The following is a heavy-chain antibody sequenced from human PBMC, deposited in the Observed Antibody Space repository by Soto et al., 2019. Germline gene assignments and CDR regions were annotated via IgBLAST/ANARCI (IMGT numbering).Heavy chain of an antibody. D-gene: IGHD2-21*02. CDR1: GFTFSSYW. J-gene: IGHJ4*02. CDR3: ARGLYLAYCGGDCYPDY. V-gene: IGHV3-74*01. Sequence: PGGSLRLSCAASGFTFSSYWMHWVRQAPGKGLVWVSRINSDGSSTSYADSVKGRFTISRDNAKNTLYLQMNSLRAEDTAVYYCARGLYLAYCGGDCYPDYWGQGTLVTVSS. CDR2: INSDGSST.